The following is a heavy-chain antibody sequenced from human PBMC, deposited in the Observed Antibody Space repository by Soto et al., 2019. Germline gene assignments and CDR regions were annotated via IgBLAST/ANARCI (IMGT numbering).Heavy chain of an antibody. CDR2: ISAYNGNT. J-gene: IGHJ4*02. CDR1: GYTFTNYA. Sequence: QVQLVQSGAEVKKPGASVKVSCKASGYTFTNYAFSWVRQAPGQGLEWMGWISAYNGNTNYPQKLQGRVTMNPDTSTSTAYMELRSLRSDDTAVYYCSRDLAAAGPFDCWGQGTLVTVSS. D-gene: IGHD6-13*01. CDR3: SRDLAAAGPFDC. V-gene: IGHV1-18*01.